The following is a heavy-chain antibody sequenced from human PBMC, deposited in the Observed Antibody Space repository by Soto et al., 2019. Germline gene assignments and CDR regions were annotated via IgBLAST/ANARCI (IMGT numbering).Heavy chain of an antibody. CDR3: ATGFLGLCTGGNCPLDY. Sequence: QVQLVESGGGVVQPERSLRLSCAASGFTFSRQAMHWVRQAPGRGLEWVAVIWYHGIDKYYADSVKGRFTISRDNSKNTVYLQINILRVEDTAVYYCATGFLGLCTGGNCPLDYWGQGTLVTVSS. V-gene: IGHV3-33*01. D-gene: IGHD2-15*01. CDR1: GFTFSRQA. CDR2: IWYHGIDK. J-gene: IGHJ4*02.